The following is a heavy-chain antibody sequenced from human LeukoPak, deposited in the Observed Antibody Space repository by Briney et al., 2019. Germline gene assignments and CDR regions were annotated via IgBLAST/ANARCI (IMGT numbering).Heavy chain of an antibody. CDR2: IYSGGST. V-gene: IGHV3-53*01. CDR3: AREVAVAPGPYYFDY. J-gene: IGHJ4*02. Sequence: PGGSLRLSCAASGFTVSSNYMSWVRQAPGKGLEWVSVIYSGGSTYYADSVKGRFTISRDNSKNTLYLQMNSLRAEDTAVYYCAREVAVAPGPYYFDYWGQGTLVTVSS. D-gene: IGHD6-19*01. CDR1: GFTVSSNY.